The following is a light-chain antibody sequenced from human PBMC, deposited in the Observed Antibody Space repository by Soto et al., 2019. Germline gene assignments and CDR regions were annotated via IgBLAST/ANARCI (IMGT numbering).Light chain of an antibody. J-gene: IGKJ2*01. CDR2: DAS. Sequence: DIQMTQSPSTLSASVGDRVTITCRASQSISSWLAWYQQKPGKAPKLLIYDASSLESGVPSRFSGSRSGTEFTLTISSLQPSDFATDYGQQYNSYPYTFGQGTKLVIK. CDR3: QQYNSYPYT. CDR1: QSISSW. V-gene: IGKV1-5*01.